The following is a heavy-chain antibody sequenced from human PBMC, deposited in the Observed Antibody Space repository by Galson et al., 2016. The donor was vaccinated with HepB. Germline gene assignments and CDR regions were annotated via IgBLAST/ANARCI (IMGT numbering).Heavy chain of an antibody. Sequence: PALVKPTQTLTLTCTFSGFSLTSSGLGVGWIRQTPGKALEWLALIYWNDDTRYSPSLRSRLTITKDTSKNQVVLTMTNMGPVDTATYYCAREISGSYGRGNWFDHWGQGTQVTVTS. V-gene: IGHV2-5*01. J-gene: IGHJ5*02. CDR2: IYWNDDT. CDR1: GFSLTSSGLG. D-gene: IGHD3-10*01. CDR3: AREISGSYGRGNWFDH.